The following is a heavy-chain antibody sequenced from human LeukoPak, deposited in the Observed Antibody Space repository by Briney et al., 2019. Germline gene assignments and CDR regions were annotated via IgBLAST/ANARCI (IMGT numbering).Heavy chain of an antibody. J-gene: IGHJ4*02. V-gene: IGHV3-23*01. D-gene: IGHD6-19*01. Sequence: PGRSLRLSCAASGFTFSGYGMHWVRQAPGKGLEWVSAISGSGGDTYYTDSVKGRFTISRDNSENTLYLQMNSLRAEDTAVYYCAKPKSSYRLFDYWGQGTLVTVSS. CDR3: AKPKSSYRLFDY. CDR2: ISGSGGDT. CDR1: GFTFSGYG.